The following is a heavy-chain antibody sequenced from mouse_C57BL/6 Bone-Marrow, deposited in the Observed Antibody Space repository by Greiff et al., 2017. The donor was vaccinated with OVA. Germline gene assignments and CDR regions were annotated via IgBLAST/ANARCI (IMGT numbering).Heavy chain of an antibody. J-gene: IGHJ3*01. D-gene: IGHD4-1*01. Sequence: VQLQQSGAELVRPGASVKLSCTASGFNIKDDYMHWVKQRPEQGLEWIGWIDPENGDTEYASKFQGKATITADTSSNTAYLQRSSLTSEDTAVYYCTTLTGTGRAWFAYWGQGTLVTVSA. CDR3: TTLTGTGRAWFAY. V-gene: IGHV14-4*01. CDR2: IDPENGDT. CDR1: GFNIKDDY.